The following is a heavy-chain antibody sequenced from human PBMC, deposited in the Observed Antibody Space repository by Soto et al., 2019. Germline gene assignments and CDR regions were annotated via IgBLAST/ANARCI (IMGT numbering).Heavy chain of an antibody. CDR3: ARDRIYSYGSPYYYGMDV. J-gene: IGHJ6*02. CDR2: ISGSGGST. V-gene: IGHV3-23*01. Sequence: PGGSLRLSCAASGFTFSSYAMSWVRQAPGKGLEWVSAISGSGGSTYYADSVKGRFTISRDNSKNTLYLQMNSLRAEDTAVYYCARDRIYSYGSPYYYGMDVWGQGTTVTVSS. D-gene: IGHD5-18*01. CDR1: GFTFSSYA.